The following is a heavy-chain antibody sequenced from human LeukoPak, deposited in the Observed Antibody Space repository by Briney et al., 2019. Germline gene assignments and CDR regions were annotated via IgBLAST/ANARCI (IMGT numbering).Heavy chain of an antibody. CDR1: GGSFSTYT. CDR3: ARERAAGGTFSFDY. J-gene: IGHJ4*01. Sequence: ASVKVSCKSSGGSFSTYTFGWVRQAPGQGLEGMGGIIPFSAKTDYAQRFQGRLTITADESTATAYMEMNSLTSDDTAVYYCARERAAGGTFSFDYWGQGTLVTVSS. D-gene: IGHD6-13*01. V-gene: IGHV1-69*13. CDR2: IIPFSAKT.